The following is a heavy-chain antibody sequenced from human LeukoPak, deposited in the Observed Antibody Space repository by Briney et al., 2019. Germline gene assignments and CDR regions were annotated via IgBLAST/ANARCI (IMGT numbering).Heavy chain of an antibody. V-gene: IGHV1-18*01. CDR2: ISAYNGNT. CDR1: GYTFTSYG. CDR3: ASVYCSSTSCYGEAFDI. Sequence: GASVKVSCKASGYTFTSYGISWVRQAPGQGLEWMGWISAYNGNTNYAQKLQGRVTMTRDTSISTAYMGLSRLRSDDTAVYYCASVYCSSTSCYGEAFDIWGQGTMVAVSS. D-gene: IGHD2-2*01. J-gene: IGHJ3*02.